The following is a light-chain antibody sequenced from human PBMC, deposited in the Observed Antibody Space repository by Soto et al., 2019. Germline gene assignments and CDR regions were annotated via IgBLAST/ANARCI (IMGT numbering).Light chain of an antibody. CDR1: SSDVGGYNY. CDR3: TSYTSGGTDV. J-gene: IGLJ1*01. Sequence: QSVLTQPASVSGSPGQSITISCTGTSSDVGGYNYVSWYQQHPGKVPKLMIYDVSNRPSGVSNRFSGSKSGNTASLNISGLQAEDEADYYCTSYTSGGTDVFGNGTKVTVL. CDR2: DVS. V-gene: IGLV2-14*03.